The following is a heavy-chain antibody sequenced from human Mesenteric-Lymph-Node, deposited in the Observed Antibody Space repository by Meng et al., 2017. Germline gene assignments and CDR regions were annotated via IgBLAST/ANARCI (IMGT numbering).Heavy chain of an antibody. J-gene: IGHJ6*02. CDR2: VSSSGTYT. CDR3: ARRYWGYYCYGMDV. D-gene: IGHD2-8*02. Sequence: GESLKISCAASGFTFSNPGMSWVRQAPGKGLEWVSGVSSSGTYTDYADSVKGRFTASRDNSKNTLYLQMNSLRAEDTAVYYCARRYWGYYCYGMDVWGQGTTVTVSS. CDR1: GFTFSNPG. V-gene: IGHV3-23*05.